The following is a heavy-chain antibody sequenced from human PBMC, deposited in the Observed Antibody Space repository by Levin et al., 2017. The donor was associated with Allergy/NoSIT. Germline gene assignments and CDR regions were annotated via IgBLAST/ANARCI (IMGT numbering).Heavy chain of an antibody. V-gene: IGHV3-30*04. J-gene: IGHJ4*02. CDR1: RFTFSSYA. CDR3: TRGFPGGIYCGGDCYSFDY. D-gene: IGHD2-21*02. CDR2: ISSDGNSH. Sequence: PGGSLRLSCEASRFTFSSYAMHWVRQAPGTGLEWLAVISSDGNSHYYADSVKGRFSISRDNSLHTLFLQMDSLRAEDTALYYCTRGFPGGIYCGGDCYSFDYWGQGTLVTVSS.